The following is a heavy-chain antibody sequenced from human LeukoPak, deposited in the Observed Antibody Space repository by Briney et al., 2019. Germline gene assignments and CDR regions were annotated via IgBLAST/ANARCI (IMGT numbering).Heavy chain of an antibody. J-gene: IGHJ4*02. V-gene: IGHV3-15*01. CDR1: GLTFSNAW. Sequence: TGGSLRLSCAASGLTFSNAWMCWARQAPGKGLEWVGRITSKTDGGTTDYAAPVKGRFTISRDDSKNTLYLQMNSLKTEGTAIYYCTTDLVSLWDHWGQGTLVTVSS. D-gene: IGHD3-16*01. CDR2: ITSKTDGGTT. CDR3: TTDLVSLWDH.